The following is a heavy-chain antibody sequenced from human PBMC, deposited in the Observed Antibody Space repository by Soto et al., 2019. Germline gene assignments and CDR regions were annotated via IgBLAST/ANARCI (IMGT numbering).Heavy chain of an antibody. Sequence: GASVKVSCKASGYSFTDYHIHWVRQAPGQGLEWLGRINPKSGGTSTAQKFQGWVTMTTDTSISTASMELTRLTSEDTAVYYCARENQPRGLYFSYYGVDVWGQGTTVTVSS. V-gene: IGHV1-2*04. J-gene: IGHJ6*02. CDR1: GYSFTDYH. CDR3: ARENQPRGLYFSYYGVDV. CDR2: INPKSGGT. D-gene: IGHD2-2*01.